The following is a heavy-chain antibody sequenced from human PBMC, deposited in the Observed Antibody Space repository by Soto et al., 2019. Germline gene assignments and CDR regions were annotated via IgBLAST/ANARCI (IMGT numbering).Heavy chain of an antibody. Sequence: ASVKVSCKASGFTFTSSAIQWVRQARGQRLEWIGWIVVGSGNTNYAQKFQERVTITRDMSTSTAYMELSSLRSEDTAVYYCAADRGCSGGSCYSNLYYMDVWGKGTTVTVSS. V-gene: IGHV1-58*02. D-gene: IGHD2-15*01. CDR3: AADRGCSGGSCYSNLYYMDV. CDR1: GFTFTSSA. J-gene: IGHJ6*03. CDR2: IVVGSGNT.